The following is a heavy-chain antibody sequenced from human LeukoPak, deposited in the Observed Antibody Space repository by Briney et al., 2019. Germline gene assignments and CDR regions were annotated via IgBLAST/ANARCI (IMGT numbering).Heavy chain of an antibody. Sequence: ASVKVSCKASGGTFSIYAISWVRQAPGQGLEWMGGIIPIFGTANYAQKFQGRVTITADESTSTAYMELSSLRSEDTAVYYCARVSGDEWDSYYFDYWGQGTLVTVSS. V-gene: IGHV1-69*13. CDR3: ARVSGDEWDSYYFDY. CDR2: IIPIFGTA. J-gene: IGHJ4*02. CDR1: GGTFSIYA. D-gene: IGHD1-26*01.